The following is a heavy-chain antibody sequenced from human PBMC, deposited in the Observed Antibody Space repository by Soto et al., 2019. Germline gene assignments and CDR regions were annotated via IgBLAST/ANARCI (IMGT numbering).Heavy chain of an antibody. CDR3: AKERTSSTSCYALDY. CDR2: ISYDGSNK. J-gene: IGHJ4*02. Sequence: QVQLVESGGGVVQPGRSLRLSCAASGFTFSSYGMHWVRQAPGKGLEWVAVISYDGSNKYYADSVKGRFTISRDNSKNTFYLQMNSLRAEDNAVYYCAKERTSSTSCYALDYWGQGTLVTVSS. V-gene: IGHV3-30*18. CDR1: GFTFSSYG. D-gene: IGHD2-2*01.